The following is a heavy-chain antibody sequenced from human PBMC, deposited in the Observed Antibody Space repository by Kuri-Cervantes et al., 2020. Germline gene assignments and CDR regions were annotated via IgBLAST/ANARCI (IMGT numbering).Heavy chain of an antibody. CDR2: IDASGTNM. D-gene: IGHD6-19*01. CDR1: GFTFSSYG. CDR3: AKDCCSSAFMGDS. Sequence: GESLKISCVASGFTFSSYGMAWVRQAPGKGLKWVSTIDASGTNMHYADSVKGRFSISRDNSRNTVFLQMNSLRVEDTALYYCAKDCCSSAFMGDSWGQGTLVTVSS. J-gene: IGHJ4*02. V-gene: IGHV3-23*01.